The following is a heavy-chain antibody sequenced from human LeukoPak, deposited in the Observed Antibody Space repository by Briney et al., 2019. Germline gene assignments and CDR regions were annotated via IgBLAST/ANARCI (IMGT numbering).Heavy chain of an antibody. Sequence: SEXXSLTCTVSGDSISRSTYYWGWIRQPPGRGLEWIGALYYSGSIYYNPSLKSRVTISVDTPNNQFSLKLSSVTAADTAVYYCASVDTAMGSFDYWGQGTLVTVSS. CDR3: ASVDTAMGSFDY. D-gene: IGHD5-18*01. J-gene: IGHJ4*02. CDR1: GDSISRSTYY. CDR2: LYYSGSI. V-gene: IGHV4-39*01.